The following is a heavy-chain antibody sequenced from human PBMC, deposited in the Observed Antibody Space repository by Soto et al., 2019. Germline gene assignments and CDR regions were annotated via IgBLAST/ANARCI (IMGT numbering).Heavy chain of an antibody. V-gene: IGHV3-74*01. J-gene: IGHJ6*03. CDR3: ARITGGKYYDILTGYYGIAKYYYMDV. Sequence: GGSLRLSCAASGFTFSSYWMHWVRQAPGKGLVWVSRINSDGSSTSYADSVKGRCTISRDNAKNTLYLQMNSLRVEDTAVYYWARITGGKYYDILTGYYGIAKYYYMDVWGKGTTVTVSS. CDR2: INSDGSST. D-gene: IGHD3-9*01. CDR1: GFTFSSYW.